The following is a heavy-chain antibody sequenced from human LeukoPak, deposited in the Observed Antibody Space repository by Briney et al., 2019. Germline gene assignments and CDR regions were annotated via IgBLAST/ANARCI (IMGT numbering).Heavy chain of an antibody. CDR2: IWYDGSNK. D-gene: IGHD3-10*01. CDR1: GFTFSSYG. V-gene: IGHV3-33*01. CDR3: ARDEAYYYGSGSYHDAFDI. J-gene: IGHJ3*02. Sequence: PGRSLRLSCAASGFTFSSYGMHWVRQAPGKGLEWVAVIWYDGSNKYYADSVKGRFTISRDNSKNTLYLQMNSLRAEDTAVYYCARDEAYYYGSGSYHDAFDIWGQGTMVTVSS.